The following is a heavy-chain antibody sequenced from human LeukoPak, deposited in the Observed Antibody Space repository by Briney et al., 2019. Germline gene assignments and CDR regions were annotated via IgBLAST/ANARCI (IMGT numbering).Heavy chain of an antibody. CDR3: ARVYCSSTSCYENWFDP. V-gene: IGHV1-69*04. J-gene: IGHJ5*02. CDR2: IIPILGIA. Sequence: SVKVSCKASGGTFISYAISWVRQAPGQGLEWMGRIIPILGIANYAQKFQGRVTITADKSTSTAYMELSSLRSEDTAVYYCARVYCSSTSCYENWFDPWGQGTLVTVSS. CDR1: GGTFISYA. D-gene: IGHD2-2*01.